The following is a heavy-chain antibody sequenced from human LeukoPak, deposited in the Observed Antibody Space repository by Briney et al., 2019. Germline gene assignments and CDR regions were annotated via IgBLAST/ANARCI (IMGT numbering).Heavy chain of an antibody. J-gene: IGHJ4*02. CDR2: ISGSGGST. CDR3: AKQYYYDSSGGTLSFDY. CDR1: GFTFSSYA. V-gene: IGHV3-23*01. D-gene: IGHD3-22*01. Sequence: GGSLRLSCAASGFTFSSYAMSWVRQAPGKGLEWVSAISGSGGSTYYADSVKGRFTISRDNSKNTLYLQMNSLRAEDTAVYYCAKQYYYDSSGGTLSFDYWGQGTLVTVSS.